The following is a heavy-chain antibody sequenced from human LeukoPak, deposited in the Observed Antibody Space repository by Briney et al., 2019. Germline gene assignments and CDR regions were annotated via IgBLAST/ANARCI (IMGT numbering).Heavy chain of an antibody. CDR3: AREGSTDFWSAYSVYYFDY. V-gene: IGHV3-30*02. Sequence: QTGGSLRLSCAASGFTFSSYGMHWVRQAPGKGLEWVAFIRYDGSNKYYADSVKGRFTISRDNAKNSLYLQMNSLRAEDTAAYYCAREGSTDFWSAYSVYYFDYWGQGTLVTVSS. D-gene: IGHD3-3*01. CDR2: IRYDGSNK. CDR1: GFTFSSYG. J-gene: IGHJ4*02.